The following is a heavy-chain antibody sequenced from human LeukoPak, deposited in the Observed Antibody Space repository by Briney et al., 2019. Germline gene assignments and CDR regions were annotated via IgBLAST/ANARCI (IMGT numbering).Heavy chain of an antibody. CDR1: GFTFNSFA. D-gene: IGHD5/OR15-5a*01. Sequence: GGSLRLSCAASGFTFNSFAMSWVRQAPGKGLEWVSTISGSGGSTYYADSLKGRFTISRDNSKNTLYLQMNSLRSEDTAVYYCARGNIVSTITEVDYWGQGTLVTVSS. CDR3: ARGNIVSTITEVDY. J-gene: IGHJ4*02. CDR2: ISGSGGST. V-gene: IGHV3-23*01.